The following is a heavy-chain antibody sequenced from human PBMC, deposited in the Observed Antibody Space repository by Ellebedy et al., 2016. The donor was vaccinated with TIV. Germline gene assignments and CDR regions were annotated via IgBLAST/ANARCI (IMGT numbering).Heavy chain of an antibody. V-gene: IGHV3-7*01. J-gene: IGHJ4*02. CDR3: AGPLVRGVIVDGN. CDR1: GFTFSSYW. D-gene: IGHD3-10*01. CDR2: IKQDGSEK. Sequence: GESLKISCAASGFTFSSYWMTWFRQAPGKGLEWVANIKQDGSEKYYVDSVRGRFTISRDNAKNSLYLQMNSLRAEDTAVYYCAGPLVRGVIVDGNWGQGTLVTVSS.